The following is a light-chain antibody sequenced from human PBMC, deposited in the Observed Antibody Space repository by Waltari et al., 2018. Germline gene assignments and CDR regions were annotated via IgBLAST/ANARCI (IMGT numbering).Light chain of an antibody. Sequence: VMTQSPATLSVSPGERATLSCRASQSVTINLAWYQQTPGQAPRLLMYSASIRAAGIPARFRGSGSGTEFTLTISSLQSEDIAVDYCQQHNDWPRTFGQGTKVEI. V-gene: IGKV3-15*01. CDR3: QQHNDWPRT. J-gene: IGKJ1*01. CDR2: SAS. CDR1: QSVTIN.